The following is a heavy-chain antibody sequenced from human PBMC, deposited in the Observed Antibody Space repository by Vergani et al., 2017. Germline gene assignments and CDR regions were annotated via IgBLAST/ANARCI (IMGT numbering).Heavy chain of an antibody. Sequence: QVQLQESGPGLVKSSETLSLTCSVSFDSIRNLYCNWIRQPPGKGLEWIGSIHYSENTNYNPSLKTRVPISVDTSKNQFSLTLTSVTAADTAVYYCASVTHSGQRADRWGQGILVTVTS. CDR2: IHYSENT. J-gene: IGHJ5*02. CDR3: ASVTHSGQRADR. CDR1: FDSIRNLY. V-gene: IGHV4-59*11. D-gene: IGHD6-19*01.